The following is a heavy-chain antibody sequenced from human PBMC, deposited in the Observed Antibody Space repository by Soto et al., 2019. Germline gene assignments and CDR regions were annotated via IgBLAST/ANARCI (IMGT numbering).Heavy chain of an antibody. CDR3: ARVPVAGTILSRAFDI. V-gene: IGHV1-69*06. Sequence: SVKVSCKXSGGTFSSYAISWVRQAPGQGLEWMGGIIPIFGTANYAQKFQGRVTITADKSTSTAYMELSSLRSEDTAVYYCARVPVAGTILSRAFDIWGQGTMVTVSS. J-gene: IGHJ3*02. D-gene: IGHD6-19*01. CDR2: IIPIFGTA. CDR1: GGTFSSYA.